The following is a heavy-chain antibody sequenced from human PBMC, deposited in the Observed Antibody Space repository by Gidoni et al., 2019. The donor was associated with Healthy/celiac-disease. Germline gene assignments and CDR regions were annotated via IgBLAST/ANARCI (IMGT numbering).Heavy chain of an antibody. V-gene: IGHV3-30*18. J-gene: IGHJ6*02. Sequence: QVQLVESGGGVVQPGRYLRLSCAASGFTFSSYGMHWVRQAPGKGLEWVAVISYDENNKYYADSVKGRFTISRDNSKNTLYLQMNSLRAEDTAVYYCAKNSNYYVSRRGGMDVWGQGTTVTVSS. CDR1: GFTFSSYG. CDR3: AKNSNYYVSRRGGMDV. CDR2: ISYDENNK. D-gene: IGHD3-10*01.